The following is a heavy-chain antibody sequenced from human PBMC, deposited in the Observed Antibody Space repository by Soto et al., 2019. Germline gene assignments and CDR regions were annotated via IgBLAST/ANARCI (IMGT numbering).Heavy chain of an antibody. Sequence: QVQLVESGGGVVQPGRSLRLSCAASGFTFSSYAMHWVRQAPGKGLEWVAVISYDGSNKYYADSVKGRFTISRDNSKNTRYLQMNSLRAEDTAVYYCARGGQRRGYYDAFDIWGQGTMVTVSS. CDR3: ARGGQRRGYYDAFDI. CDR2: ISYDGSNK. J-gene: IGHJ3*02. V-gene: IGHV3-30-3*01. CDR1: GFTFSSYA. D-gene: IGHD3-22*01.